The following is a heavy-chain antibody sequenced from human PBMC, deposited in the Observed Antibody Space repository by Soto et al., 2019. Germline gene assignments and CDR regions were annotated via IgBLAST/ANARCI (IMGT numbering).Heavy chain of an antibody. V-gene: IGHV1-8*01. D-gene: IGHD3-16*01. CDR1: GYFFTNND. Sequence: ASVKVSCKASGYFFTNNDVSWVRQATGQGLEWMGWMNPGSGDTGYAQKFQGRVTMTRDVSIATAYMELSSLRSDDTAIYYCARMETFGSLNWLDPWGQGTLVTVSS. CDR3: ARMETFGSLNWLDP. CDR2: MNPGSGDT. J-gene: IGHJ5*02.